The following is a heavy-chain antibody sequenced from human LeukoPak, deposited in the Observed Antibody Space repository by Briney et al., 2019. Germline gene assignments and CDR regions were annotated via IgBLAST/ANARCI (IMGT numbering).Heavy chain of an antibody. Sequence: PGGSPRLSCAASGFTVSSSYMTWVRQAPDKGLEWVSVIYSGGSTYYADSVKGRFTISRDNSKNTLYLQMNSLRAGDTAVYYCARDGGQRPSGFSTVGFDYWGQGTLVTVSS. V-gene: IGHV3-53*01. J-gene: IGHJ4*02. CDR2: IYSGGST. CDR1: GFTVSSSY. D-gene: IGHD3-22*01. CDR3: ARDGGQRPSGFSTVGFDY.